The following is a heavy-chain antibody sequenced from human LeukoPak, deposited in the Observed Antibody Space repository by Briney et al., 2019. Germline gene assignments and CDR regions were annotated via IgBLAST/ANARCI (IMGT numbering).Heavy chain of an antibody. CDR1: GFTFSSYG. D-gene: IGHD2-21*01. V-gene: IGHV3-30*03. CDR3: ARDGGVN. J-gene: IGHJ4*02. Sequence: PGRSLRLSCAASGFTFSSYGMHWVRQAPGKGLEWVAVITHDGSNQYYADSVKGRFTISRDNSKNTLYLQMNSLRAEDTAVYYCARDGGVNWGQGTLVTVSS. CDR2: ITHDGSNQ.